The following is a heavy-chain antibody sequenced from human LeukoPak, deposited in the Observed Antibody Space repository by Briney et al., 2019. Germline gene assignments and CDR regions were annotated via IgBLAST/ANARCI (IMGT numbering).Heavy chain of an antibody. CDR3: ARAMGKLEPTAHFDY. V-gene: IGHV1-2*02. Sequence: ASVKVSCKASGFTFTSYYMHWVRQAPGQGLEWMGWINPNSGGTNYAQKFQGRVTMTRDTSISTAYMELSRLRSDDTAVYYCARAMGKLEPTAHFDYWGQGTLVTVSS. CDR2: INPNSGGT. CDR1: GFTFTSYY. J-gene: IGHJ4*02. D-gene: IGHD1-1*01.